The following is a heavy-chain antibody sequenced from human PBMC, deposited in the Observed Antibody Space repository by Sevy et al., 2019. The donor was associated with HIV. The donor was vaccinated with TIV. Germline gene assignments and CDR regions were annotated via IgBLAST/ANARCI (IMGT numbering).Heavy chain of an antibody. CDR1: GFTFSDYN. CDR2: IGGSSSPI. D-gene: IGHD3-10*01. J-gene: IGHJ3*02. CDR3: ARDRRNSGSYYAAFDI. V-gene: IGHV3-48*01. Sequence: GGSLRLSCAASGFTFSDYNMNWVRQAPGKGLEWISYIGGSSSPIYHSNSVKGRFIISRDNAKNSLYLQLNRLRVEDTAVYYCARDRRNSGSYYAAFDIWGQGTMVTVSS.